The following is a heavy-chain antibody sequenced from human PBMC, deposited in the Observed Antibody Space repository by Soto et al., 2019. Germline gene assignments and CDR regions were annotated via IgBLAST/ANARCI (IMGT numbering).Heavy chain of an antibody. CDR2: IYYSGST. D-gene: IGHD2-2*02. CDR3: ARGVTVPAAIGRYYFDY. CDR1: GGSISSGGYY. J-gene: IGHJ4*02. Sequence: QVQLQESGPGLVKPSQTLSLTCTVSGGSISSGGYYWSWIRQHPGKGLGWIGYIYYSGSTYYNPSLKSRVTISVDTSKNQFSLKLSSVTAADTAVYYCARGVTVPAAIGRYYFDYWGQGTLVTVSS. V-gene: IGHV4-31*03.